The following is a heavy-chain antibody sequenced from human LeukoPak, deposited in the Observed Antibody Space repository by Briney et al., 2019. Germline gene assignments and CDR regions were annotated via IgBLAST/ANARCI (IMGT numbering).Heavy chain of an antibody. D-gene: IGHD4/OR15-4a*01. CDR1: GGPIRSFY. CDR3: ARGASYYDY. J-gene: IGHJ4*02. V-gene: IGHV4-59*01. Sequence: SETLSLTCFVSGGPIRSFYWSWIRQSPGRGLEWIGYIHSTGSTNYKPSLRSRVTISVDTSKNQLSLQLRSVTAADTAVYFCARGASYYDYWGQGNLVTVSS. CDR2: IHSTGST.